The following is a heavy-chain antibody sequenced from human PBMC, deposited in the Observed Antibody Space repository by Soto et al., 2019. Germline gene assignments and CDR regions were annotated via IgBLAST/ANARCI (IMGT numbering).Heavy chain of an antibody. CDR1: GYTFTSYY. CDR2: INPSGGST. V-gene: IGHV1-46*01. J-gene: IGHJ5*02. CDR3: ARVHDSYYDSSGYYSPNWFDP. Sequence: ASVKVSCKASGYTFTSYYMHWVRQAPGQGLEWMGIINPSGGSTSYAQKFQGRVTMTRDTSTSTVYMELSSLRSEDTAVYYCARVHDSYYDSSGYYSPNWFDPWGQGTLVTVSS. D-gene: IGHD3-22*01.